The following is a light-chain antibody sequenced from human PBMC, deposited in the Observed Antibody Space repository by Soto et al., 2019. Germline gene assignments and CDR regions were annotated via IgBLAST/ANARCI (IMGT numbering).Light chain of an antibody. CDR1: QSIRYY. Sequence: DIQLTQSPPTLSASVGDRVTITCRASQSIRYYLAWYQQMPGKAPKLLIYGASSLQSGVPSRFSGSGSGTEFTLTISSLQPDDFANYFCKHHNSYSQTFGQGTKVEIK. J-gene: IGKJ1*01. V-gene: IGKV1-5*01. CDR3: KHHNSYSQT. CDR2: GAS.